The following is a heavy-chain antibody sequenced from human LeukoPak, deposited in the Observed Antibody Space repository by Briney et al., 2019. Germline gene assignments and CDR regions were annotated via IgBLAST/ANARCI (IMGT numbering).Heavy chain of an antibody. J-gene: IGHJ4*02. D-gene: IGHD3-10*01. CDR1: NYSVTNNYY. V-gene: IGHV4-38-2*02. CDR3: ARGVAYGSGSYYTYLYYFDY. CDR2: IHHSGIT. Sequence: SETLSLTCTVSNYSVTNNYYWAWIRQPPGKGLEWIGSIHHSGITYYIPSLESRVTISVDTSKNQFSLKLSSVTAADTAVYYCARGVAYGSGSYYTYLYYFDYWGQGTLVTVSS.